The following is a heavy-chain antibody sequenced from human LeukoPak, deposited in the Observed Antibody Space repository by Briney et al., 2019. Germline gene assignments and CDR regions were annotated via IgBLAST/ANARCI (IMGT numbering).Heavy chain of an antibody. V-gene: IGHV5-51*01. D-gene: IGHD3-22*01. CDR2: IYPGDSDT. Sequence: GESLKISCKGSGYRFSTYWIAWVRQMPGKGLEWMGIIYPGDSDTRYSPSFQGQVTISADKSVNTAYLQWSSLKASDTAMYYCARPNITSYYDSRGYDAFDIWGQGTMVTVYS. CDR1: GYRFSTYW. J-gene: IGHJ3*02. CDR3: ARPNITSYYDSRGYDAFDI.